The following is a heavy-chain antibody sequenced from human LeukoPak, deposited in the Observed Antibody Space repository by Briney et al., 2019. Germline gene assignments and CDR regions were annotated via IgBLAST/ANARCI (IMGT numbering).Heavy chain of an antibody. D-gene: IGHD2-8*01. CDR1: GGSISSSSYY. J-gene: IGHJ4*02. Sequence: SETLSLTCTVSGGSISSSSYYWGWIRQPTGKGLEWIGSIYYSGSTYYNPSLKSRVTISVDTSKNQLSLKLSSVTAADTAVYYCASSARGVLMVYVLPGWGQGTLVTVSS. CDR2: IYYSGST. V-gene: IGHV4-39*01. CDR3: ASSARGVLMVYVLPG.